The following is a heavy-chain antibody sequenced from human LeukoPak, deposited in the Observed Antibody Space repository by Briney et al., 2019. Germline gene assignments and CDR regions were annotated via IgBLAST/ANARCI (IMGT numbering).Heavy chain of an antibody. J-gene: IGHJ4*02. D-gene: IGHD1-14*01. CDR2: IYSGGST. CDR3: ARGFSGFDY. Sequence: QPGGSLRLSCTASGLTVSSNYMSWVRQAPGKGLEWVSVIYSGGSTYYADSVKGRFTISRDNSKNTLYLQMSSLRAEDRAVYYCARGFSGFDYWGQGTLVTDSS. V-gene: IGHV3-53*01. CDR1: GLTVSSNY.